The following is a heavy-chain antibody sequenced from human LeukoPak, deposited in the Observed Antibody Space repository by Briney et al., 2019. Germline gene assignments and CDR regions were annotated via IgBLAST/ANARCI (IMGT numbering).Heavy chain of an antibody. Sequence: PGGSLRLSCAASVFTFSSYAMSWVRQAPGKGREWVSLISGSGGSTYYADSVKGRFTISRDNSKNTLSLQINSLRAEDTAVFYCAKVRTGSGGYTYGVDYWGQGTLVTVSS. D-gene: IGHD5-18*01. J-gene: IGHJ4*02. CDR2: ISGSGGST. CDR3: AKVRTGSGGYTYGVDY. CDR1: VFTFSSYA. V-gene: IGHV3-23*01.